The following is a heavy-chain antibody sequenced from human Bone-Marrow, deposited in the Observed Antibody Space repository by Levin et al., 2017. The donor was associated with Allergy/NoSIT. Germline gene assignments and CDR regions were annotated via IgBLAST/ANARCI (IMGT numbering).Heavy chain of an antibody. CDR2: IYYSGST. CDR1: GGSISSSSYY. Sequence: GSLRLSCTVSGGSISSSSYYWGWIRQPPGKGLEWIGSIYYSGSTYYNPSLKSRVTISVDTSKNQFSLKLSSVTAADTAVYYCARSEFDTAMVTVGYFDYWGQGTLVTVSS. D-gene: IGHD5-18*01. V-gene: IGHV4-39*01. CDR3: ARSEFDTAMVTVGYFDY. J-gene: IGHJ4*02.